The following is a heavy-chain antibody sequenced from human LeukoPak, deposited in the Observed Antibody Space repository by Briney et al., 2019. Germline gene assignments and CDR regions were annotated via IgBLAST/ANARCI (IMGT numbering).Heavy chain of an antibody. CDR2: IYYSGST. Sequence: PSQTLSLTCTVSGGSISSGDYYWSWIRQPPGKGLEWIGYIYYSGSTYYNPSLKSRVTISVDTSKNQFSLKLSSVTAADTAVYYCARRVRDGYYIHYYYGMDVWGQGTTVTVSS. CDR1: GGSISSGDYY. CDR3: ARRVRDGYYIHYYYGMDV. V-gene: IGHV4-30-4*01. J-gene: IGHJ6*02. D-gene: IGHD3-22*01.